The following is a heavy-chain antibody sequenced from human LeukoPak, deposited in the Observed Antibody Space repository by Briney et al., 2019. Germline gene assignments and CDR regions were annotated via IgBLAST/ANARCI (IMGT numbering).Heavy chain of an antibody. CDR2: IDTAGGT. J-gene: IGHJ5*02. CDR3: ARAVAGTHWLDP. Sequence: GGSLRLSCAASGFTFSIYDMHRVRQVTGKGLEWDSGIDTAGGTYYPDSVKGRFTMSRENAKNSLHLQMNSLRAGDTAVYYCARAVAGTHWLDPWGQGTLVTVSS. CDR1: GFTFSIYD. V-gene: IGHV3-13*01. D-gene: IGHD6-19*01.